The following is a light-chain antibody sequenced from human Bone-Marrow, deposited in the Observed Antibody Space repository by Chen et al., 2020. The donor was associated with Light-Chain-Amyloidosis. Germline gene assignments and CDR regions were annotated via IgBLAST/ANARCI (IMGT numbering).Light chain of an antibody. J-gene: IGLJ3*02. CDR1: SGRTYYD. V-gene: IGLV4-69*01. CDR3: QTWATGIRV. CDR2: LNSDGRH. Sequence: QLVLTQSPSDSASLGASVTLTCTLSSGRTYYDIAGHQQQPGKGPRYLMKLNSDGRHIRGDGVPDRFSGSSSGDERYLTISSLQSDDEADYYCQTWATGIRVFGGGTKLTVL.